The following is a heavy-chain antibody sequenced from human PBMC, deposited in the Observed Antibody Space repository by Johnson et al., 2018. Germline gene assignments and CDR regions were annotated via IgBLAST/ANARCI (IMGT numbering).Heavy chain of an antibody. CDR3: TRAPSWRQLGEDGFEP. J-gene: IGHJ3*01. Sequence: EVQLLETGGGLVKPGRSLRLSCTASGFTFGDYAMSWFRQAPGKGLEWVCFIRSKVSGGAAEYAASVKGRFTISRDASKSIAYLQMNSLKTEDTALYYCTRAPSWRQLGEDGFEPWGHGTMVTVSS. CDR2: IRSKVSGGAA. CDR1: GFTFGDYA. V-gene: IGHV3-49*05. D-gene: IGHD5-18*01.